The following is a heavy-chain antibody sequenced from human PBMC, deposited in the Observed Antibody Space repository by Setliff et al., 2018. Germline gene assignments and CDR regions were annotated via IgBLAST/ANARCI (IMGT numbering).Heavy chain of an antibody. CDR3: ASHGFEIVVVPAAIYYYYYMDV. Sequence: GASVKVSCKASGGTFSSYAISWVRQAPGQGLEWMGRIIPIFGTANYAQKFQGRVTITADESTSTAYMELSSLRSEDTAVYYCASHGFEIVVVPAAIYYYYYMDVWGKGTTVTVSS. D-gene: IGHD2-2*01. J-gene: IGHJ6*03. V-gene: IGHV1-69*13. CDR1: GGTFSSYA. CDR2: IIPIFGTA.